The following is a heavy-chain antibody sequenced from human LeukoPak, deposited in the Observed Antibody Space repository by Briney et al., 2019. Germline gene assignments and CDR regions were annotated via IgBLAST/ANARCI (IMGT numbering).Heavy chain of an antibody. D-gene: IGHD3-22*01. CDR3: AKVLLPFDP. V-gene: IGHV3-30-3*01. CDR1: GFTFSSYA. J-gene: IGHJ5*02. CDR2: IPYDGSNK. Sequence: GGSLRLSCAASGFTFSSYAMHWVRQAPGKGLEWVAVIPYDGSNKYYAESVKGRFTISRDNSKNTLYLQMNSLRAEDTAVYYCAKVLLPFDPWGQGTLVTVSS.